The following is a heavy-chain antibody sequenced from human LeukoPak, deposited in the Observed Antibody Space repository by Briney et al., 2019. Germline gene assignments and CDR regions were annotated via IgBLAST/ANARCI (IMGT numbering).Heavy chain of an antibody. Sequence: SETLSLTCAVYGGGFSGYYWSWIRQPPGKGLEWIGEIDHSGSTNYNPSLKSRVTISVDTSKNQFSLKLSSVTAADTAVYYCARRRGTYYMDVWGKGTTVTVSS. V-gene: IGHV4-34*01. CDR3: ARRRGTYYMDV. CDR1: GGGFSGYY. CDR2: IDHSGST. J-gene: IGHJ6*03. D-gene: IGHD1-26*01.